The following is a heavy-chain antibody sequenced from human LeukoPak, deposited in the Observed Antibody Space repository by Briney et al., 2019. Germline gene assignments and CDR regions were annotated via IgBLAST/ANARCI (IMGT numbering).Heavy chain of an antibody. CDR1: GGTFSSYA. Sequence: SVKVSCKASGGTFSSYAISWVRQAPGQGLEWMGRIVPIFGTANYAQKFQGRVTITTDESTSTAYMELSSLRSEDTAVYYCASEGTVARYFQHWGQGTLVTVSS. CDR3: ASEGTVARYFQH. J-gene: IGHJ1*01. D-gene: IGHD4-17*01. CDR2: IVPIFGTA. V-gene: IGHV1-69*05.